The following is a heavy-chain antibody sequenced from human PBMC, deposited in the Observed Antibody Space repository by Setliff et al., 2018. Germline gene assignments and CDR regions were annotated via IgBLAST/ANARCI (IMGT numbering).Heavy chain of an antibody. CDR1: GFVFGTYG. J-gene: IGHJ1*01. Sequence: GESLKISCAASGFVFGTYGMHWVRQAPGKGLDWVASVRFDGSYKVYADSVKGRFTISRDNSENTLFLQMTSLRPEDTGIYYCAREGSIGWSQYFHHWGQGTPVTVSS. D-gene: IGHD6-19*01. V-gene: IGHV3-30*02. CDR3: AREGSIGWSQYFHH. CDR2: VRFDGSYK.